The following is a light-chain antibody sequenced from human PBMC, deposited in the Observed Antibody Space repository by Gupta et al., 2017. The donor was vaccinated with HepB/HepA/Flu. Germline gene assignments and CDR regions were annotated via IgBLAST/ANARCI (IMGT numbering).Light chain of an antibody. Sequence: EIVLTQSPGTLSLSAGERATLSCRASQRVSNTYLAWYQQRPGQAPRLLIFGASIRATGIPDRFSGGGSGADFTLTISRREPEDFAMYYCQQYGNSVPWTFGQGTKVEIK. CDR1: QRVSNTY. CDR2: GAS. CDR3: QQYGNSVPWT. V-gene: IGKV3-20*01. J-gene: IGKJ1*01.